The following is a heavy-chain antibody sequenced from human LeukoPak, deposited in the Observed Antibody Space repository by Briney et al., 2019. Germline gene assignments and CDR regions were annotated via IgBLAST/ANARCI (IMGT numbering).Heavy chain of an antibody. J-gene: IGHJ5*02. Sequence: PSETLSLTCAVSGYSISSGYYWGWIRQPPGKGLEWIGTIYHSGSTYYNPSLKSRVTISVDTSKNQFSLKLSSVTAADTALYYCARDSVVVPAAIHWFDPWGQGTLVTVSS. CDR1: GYSISSGYY. V-gene: IGHV4-38-2*02. CDR2: IYHSGST. D-gene: IGHD2-2*01. CDR3: ARDSVVVPAAIHWFDP.